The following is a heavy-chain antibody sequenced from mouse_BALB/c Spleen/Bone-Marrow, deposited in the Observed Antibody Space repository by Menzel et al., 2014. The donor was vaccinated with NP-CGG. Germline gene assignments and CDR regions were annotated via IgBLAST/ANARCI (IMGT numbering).Heavy chain of an antibody. V-gene: IGHV5-4*02. Sequence: EVQLVESGGGLVKPGGSLKLSCAASGFTFSDYYMYWVRQTPEKRLEWVATISDGGSYTYYPDSVKGRFTISRDNAKNNLYLQMSSLKSEDTAMYYCAGDGNYYAMDYWGQGTSVTVSS. CDR2: ISDGGSYT. J-gene: IGHJ4*01. D-gene: IGHD2-1*01. CDR3: AGDGNYYAMDY. CDR1: GFTFSDYY.